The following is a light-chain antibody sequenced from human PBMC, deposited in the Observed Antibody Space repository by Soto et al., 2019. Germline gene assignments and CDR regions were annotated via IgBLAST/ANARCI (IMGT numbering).Light chain of an antibody. V-gene: IGLV2-14*01. CDR1: MRDVGAYNL. CDR3: SSYTAGGTI. Sequence: QSALTQPASVSGSAGQPITISCSGTMRDVGAYNLVSWYQQHPGTAPKLIIYEVSNRPSGVSNRFSGSKSGNTASLTISGLQAEDEADYYCSSYTAGGTIFGTGTKVTVL. CDR2: EVS. J-gene: IGLJ1*01.